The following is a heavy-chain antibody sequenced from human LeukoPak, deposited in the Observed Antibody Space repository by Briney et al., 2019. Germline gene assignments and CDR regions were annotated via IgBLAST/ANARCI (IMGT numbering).Heavy chain of an antibody. D-gene: IGHD3-3*01. CDR2: IYYSGST. CDR1: GGSISSSSYY. CDR3: ARWGIYYDFWSGNDAFDI. J-gene: IGHJ3*02. Sequence: SETLSLTCTVSGGSISSSSYYWGWIRQPPGKGLEWIGSIYYSGSTYYNPSLKSRVTISVDTSKNQFSLKLSSVTAADTAVYYCARWGIYYDFWSGNDAFDIWGQGTMVTVSS. V-gene: IGHV4-39*01.